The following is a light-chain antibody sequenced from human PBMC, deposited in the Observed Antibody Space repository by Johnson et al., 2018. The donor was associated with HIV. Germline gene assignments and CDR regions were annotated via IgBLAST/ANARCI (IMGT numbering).Light chain of an antibody. CDR3: GAWDSSLSAYV. CDR2: DNN. J-gene: IGLJ1*01. CDR1: SSNIGNNY. Sequence: QSVLTQPPSVSAAPGQKVTISCSGSSSNIGNNYVSWYQHLPGTAPKLLINDNNKRPSGIPDRFSGSKYGTSATLGIAGLQTGDEADYYCGAWDSSLSAYVFGSGTKVTVL. V-gene: IGLV1-51*01.